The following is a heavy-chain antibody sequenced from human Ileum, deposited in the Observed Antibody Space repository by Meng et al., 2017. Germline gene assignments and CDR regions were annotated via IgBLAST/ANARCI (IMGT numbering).Heavy chain of an antibody. D-gene: IGHD3-22*01. CDR2: IIPVLGVA. CDR3: ASESPNSSGAHED. Sequence: QVQLVQSGAEVKKPGSSVKVSCKASGGTFYSYTISWVRQAPGQGLEWMGRIIPVLGVAKHAQKFQGRVTIIADKSTSTSHMELSNLRSEVTGVYYCASESPNSSGAHEDWGQGTLVTVSS. V-gene: IGHV1-69*02. J-gene: IGHJ4*02. CDR1: GGTFYSYT.